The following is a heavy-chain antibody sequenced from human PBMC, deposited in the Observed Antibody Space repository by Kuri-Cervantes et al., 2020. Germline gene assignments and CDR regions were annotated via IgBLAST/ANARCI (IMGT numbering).Heavy chain of an antibody. CDR1: GFSFSGYS. Sequence: GGSLRLSCAASGFSFSGYSMNWVRQAPGKGLEWVSYITGSSSTIYYADSVKGRFTISRDNAKNSLYLQMNSLRDEDTAVYYCAREVYSGSYLGWFDPWGQGTLVTVSS. J-gene: IGHJ5*02. D-gene: IGHD1-26*01. CDR3: AREVYSGSYLGWFDP. V-gene: IGHV3-48*02. CDR2: ITGSSSTI.